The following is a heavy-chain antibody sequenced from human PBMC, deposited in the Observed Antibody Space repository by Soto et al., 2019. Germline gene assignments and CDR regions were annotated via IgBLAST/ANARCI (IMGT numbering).Heavy chain of an antibody. J-gene: IGHJ3*02. V-gene: IGHV4-4*07. CDR1: GGSISGYS. CDR2: VDTTGET. Sequence: QVQLQESGPGLVEPSETLSLTCTVSGGSISGYSWNWIRQSAGKGLEWIGRVDTTGETNYIPSLKSRVTMSVDTSKNHFSLSLRFVTAADTAVYFCAKDDSGAADIWGQGTMVTVS. CDR3: AKDDSGAADI. D-gene: IGHD3-16*01.